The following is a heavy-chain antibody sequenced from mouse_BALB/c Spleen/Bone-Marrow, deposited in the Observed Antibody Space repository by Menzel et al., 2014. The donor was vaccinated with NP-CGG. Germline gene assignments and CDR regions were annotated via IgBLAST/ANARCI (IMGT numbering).Heavy chain of an antibody. V-gene: IGHV1-69*01. J-gene: IGHJ3*01. D-gene: IGHD2-14*01. CDR1: GHTFTDYW. Sequence: VQLQQSGAELVMPGASVKMSCKASGHTFTDYWTHWVKQRPGQGLEWIGAIDTSDSYTSYNQKFKGKATLTVDESYSTAYMQLSSLTSEDSAVYYCARSDYRFDPLPYWGQGTLVTVSA. CDR2: IDTSDSYT. CDR3: ARSDYRFDPLPY.